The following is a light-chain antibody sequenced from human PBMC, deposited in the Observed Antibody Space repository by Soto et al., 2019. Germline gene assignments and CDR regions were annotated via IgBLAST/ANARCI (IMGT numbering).Light chain of an antibody. J-gene: IGKJ1*01. CDR2: GAS. Sequence: EIVLTQSPATLSLSPGERATLSCRASQSISLSYLAWYQQKPGQAPRLLIYGASTRATGIPARFSGSGSGTEFTLIISSLQSEDFAIYYCQQYNKWPRTFGQGTKVDI. CDR3: QQYNKWPRT. CDR1: QSISLSY. V-gene: IGKV3-15*01.